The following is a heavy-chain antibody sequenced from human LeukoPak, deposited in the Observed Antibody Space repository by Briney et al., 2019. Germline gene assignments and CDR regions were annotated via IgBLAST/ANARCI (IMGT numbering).Heavy chain of an antibody. J-gene: IGHJ4*02. Sequence: PGRSLRLSCAASGFTFSSYGLHWVRQAPGKGLEWVAVIWYDGSNKYYADSVKGQFTISRDNSKNTLYLQMNSLRAEDTAVYYRAKDLRLYDILTGSPWGWGQGPLVTVPS. V-gene: IGHV3-33*06. CDR3: AKDLRLYDILTGSPWG. CDR2: IWYDGSNK. D-gene: IGHD3-9*01. CDR1: GFTFSSYG.